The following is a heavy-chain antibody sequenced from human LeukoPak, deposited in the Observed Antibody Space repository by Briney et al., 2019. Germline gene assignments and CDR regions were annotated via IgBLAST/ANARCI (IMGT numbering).Heavy chain of an antibody. D-gene: IGHD5-18*01. Sequence: ASVKVSCKASGYTFTSYYMHWVRQAPGQGLEWMGIINPSGGSTSYAQKFQGRVTMTRDKSTSTAYMELSSLRSEDTAVYYCAREPPSDTAMVTRAFDIWGQGTMVTVSS. CDR3: AREPPSDTAMVTRAFDI. V-gene: IGHV1-46*01. CDR2: INPSGGST. CDR1: GYTFTSYY. J-gene: IGHJ3*02.